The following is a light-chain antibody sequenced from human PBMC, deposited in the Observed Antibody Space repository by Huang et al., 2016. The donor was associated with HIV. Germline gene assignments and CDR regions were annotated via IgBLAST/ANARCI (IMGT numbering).Light chain of an antibody. V-gene: IGKV3-11*01. J-gene: IGKJ5*01. CDR2: DAS. CDR1: QTISNY. CDR3: QQRSTWPPVT. Sequence: EIVLTQSPAPLSLSPGEKATLSCRASQTISNYLAWYQQRPGQPPRRLIYDASNRATGIPPRFSGRQSGTNFSLTISSLEPEDFAVYYCQQRSTWPPVTFGQGTRLE.